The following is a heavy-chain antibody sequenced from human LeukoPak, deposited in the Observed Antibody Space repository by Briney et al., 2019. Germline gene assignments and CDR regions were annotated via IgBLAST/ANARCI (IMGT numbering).Heavy chain of an antibody. CDR3: ARARGFSVGWAVDAFDI. CDR2: IKQDGSET. CDR1: GFTFNIFW. J-gene: IGHJ3*02. Sequence: PGGSLRLSCAASGFTFNIFWMSWVRQAPGRGLEWVANIKQDGSETYYLDSVKGRFTLSRDNARNSLYLQMTSLSAEDTAVYYCARARGFSVGWAVDAFDIWGPGTAVTVSS. V-gene: IGHV3-7*01. D-gene: IGHD6-19*01.